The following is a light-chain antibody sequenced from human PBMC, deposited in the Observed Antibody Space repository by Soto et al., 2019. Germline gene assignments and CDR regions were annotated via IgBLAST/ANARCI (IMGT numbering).Light chain of an antibody. CDR3: QQPRKLPLT. CDR2: DAS. Sequence: EIVLTQSPATLSLSPGERATLSCRASQNVSSYFAWYQQIPGQAPRLLIYDASNSATGSPGRFSSSGSGTDFTITISRQQTEDVAIYYCQQPRKLPLTFGQGTRREIK. J-gene: IGKJ5*01. CDR1: QNVSSY. V-gene: IGKV3-11*01.